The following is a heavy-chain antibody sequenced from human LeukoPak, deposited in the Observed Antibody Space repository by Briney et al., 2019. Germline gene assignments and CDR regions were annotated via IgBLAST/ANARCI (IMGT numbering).Heavy chain of an antibody. CDR1: GGTFSSYA. CDR2: IIPIFGTA. Sequence: SSVKVSCKASGGTFSSYAISWVRQAPGQGLEWMGGIIPIFGTANYAQKFQGRVTITADESTSTACMELSSLRAEETGVYYCEGDCGGDCYSPEPDAFDIWGQGTMVTVSS. CDR3: EGDCGGDCYSPEPDAFDI. J-gene: IGHJ3*02. D-gene: IGHD2-21*01. V-gene: IGHV1-69*01.